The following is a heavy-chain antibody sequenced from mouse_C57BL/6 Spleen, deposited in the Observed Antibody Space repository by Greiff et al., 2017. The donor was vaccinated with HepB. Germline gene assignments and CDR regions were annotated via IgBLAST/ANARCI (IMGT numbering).Heavy chain of an antibody. CDR2: INPNNGGT. Sequence: VQLQQSGPELVKPGASVKISCKASGYTFTDYYMNWVKQSHGKSLEWIGDINPNNGGTSYNQKFKGKATLTVDKSSSTAYMELRSLTSEDSAVYYCARRGSRTLGYFDVWGTGTTVTVSS. J-gene: IGHJ1*03. V-gene: IGHV1-26*01. CDR1: GYTFTDYY. CDR3: ARRGSRTLGYFDV. D-gene: IGHD1-1*01.